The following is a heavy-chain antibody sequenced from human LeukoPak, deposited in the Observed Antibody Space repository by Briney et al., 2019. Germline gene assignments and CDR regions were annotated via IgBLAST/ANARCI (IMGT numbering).Heavy chain of an antibody. J-gene: IGHJ4*02. Sequence: SETLSLTCAVYGGSFSNYYWSWIRQPPGKGLEWIGEINHSGSTNYNPSLKSRVTISVDTSKNQFSLKLSSVTAADTAVYYCAREGYYGSGSYYNTLDYWGQGTLVTVSS. V-gene: IGHV4-34*01. CDR3: AREGYYGSGSYYNTLDY. CDR1: GGSFSNYY. D-gene: IGHD3-10*01. CDR2: INHSGST.